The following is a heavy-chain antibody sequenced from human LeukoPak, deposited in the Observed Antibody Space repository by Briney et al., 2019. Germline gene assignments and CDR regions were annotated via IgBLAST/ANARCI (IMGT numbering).Heavy chain of an antibody. CDR2: INAGNGNT. Sequence: GASVKVSCKASGYTFTSYAMHWVRQAPGQRLEWMGWINAGNGNTKYSQKFQGRVTITRDTSASTAYMELSSLRSEDTAVYYCARGGPAASADYYYYGMDVWGKGTTVTVSS. V-gene: IGHV1-3*01. J-gene: IGHJ6*04. CDR1: GYTFTSYA. D-gene: IGHD2-2*01. CDR3: ARGGPAASADYYYYGMDV.